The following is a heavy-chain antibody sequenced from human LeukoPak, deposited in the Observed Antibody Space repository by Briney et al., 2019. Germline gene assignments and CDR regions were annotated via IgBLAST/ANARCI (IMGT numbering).Heavy chain of an antibody. CDR2: INPGGGST. V-gene: IGHV1-46*01. D-gene: IGHD4-23*01. CDR1: GYTFTSYY. J-gene: IGHJ5*02. Sequence: ASVKLSCKASGYTFTSYYIHWVRQAPGQGLEWMGIINPGGGSTSYAQKFQDRVTMTRDTSTSTVYMELSSLRSEDTAVYYCAKDLRWDHPGFDPWGQGTLVIVSS. CDR3: AKDLRWDHPGFDP.